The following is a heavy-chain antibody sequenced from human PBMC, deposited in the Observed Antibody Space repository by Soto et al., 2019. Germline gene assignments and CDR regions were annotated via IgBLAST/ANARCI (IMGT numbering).Heavy chain of an antibody. Sequence: PGGSLRLSCAASGFTFSSYGMHWVRQAPGKGLEWVAVIWYDGSNKYYADSVKGRFTISRDNSKNTLYLQMNSLRAEDTAVYYCARGYSSSGFDYWGQGXLVTVSS. CDR2: IWYDGSNK. CDR1: GFTFSSYG. J-gene: IGHJ4*02. CDR3: ARGYSSSGFDY. V-gene: IGHV3-33*01. D-gene: IGHD6-6*01.